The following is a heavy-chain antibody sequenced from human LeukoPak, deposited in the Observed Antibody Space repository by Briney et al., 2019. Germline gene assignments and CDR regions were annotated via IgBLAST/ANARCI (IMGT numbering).Heavy chain of an antibody. CDR1: GGTFSSYA. V-gene: IGHV1-69*04. CDR3: ARGELPPPGP. J-gene: IGHJ5*02. D-gene: IGHD1-7*01. CDR2: IIPILGIA. Sequence: GASVKVSCKASGGTFSSYAISWVRQAPGQGLEWMGRIIPILGIANYAQKFQGRVTITADKSTSAAYMELSSLRSEDTAVYYCARGELPPPGPWGQGTLVTVSS.